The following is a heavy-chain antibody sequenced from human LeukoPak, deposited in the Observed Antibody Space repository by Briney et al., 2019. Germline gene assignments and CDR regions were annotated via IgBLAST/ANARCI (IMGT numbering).Heavy chain of an antibody. CDR2: ISGSGAVT. V-gene: IGHV3-23*01. CDR1: GFTFTSYA. D-gene: IGHD4-17*01. J-gene: IGHJ4*02. CDR3: ARDRYGDYSADS. Sequence: GGSLRLSCAASGFTFTSYAMSWVRQAQGKGLEWVSGISGSGAVTYYADSVKGRFTISRDTSKNTLYLQMSSLRAEDTALYYCARDRYGDYSADSWGQGTLVTVSS.